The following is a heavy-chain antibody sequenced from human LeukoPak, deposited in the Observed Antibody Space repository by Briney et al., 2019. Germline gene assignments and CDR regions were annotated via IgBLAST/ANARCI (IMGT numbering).Heavy chain of an antibody. Sequence: PGGSLRLSCAASGFTFSSYSMNWVRQAPGKGLEWVSSISSSSSYIYYADSVKGRFTISRDNSKNTLYLQMNSLRAEDTAVYYCARGGITGTTKLFDPWGQGTLVTVSS. CDR1: GFTFSSYS. V-gene: IGHV3-21*01. CDR3: ARGGITGTTKLFDP. J-gene: IGHJ5*02. D-gene: IGHD1-7*01. CDR2: ISSSSSYI.